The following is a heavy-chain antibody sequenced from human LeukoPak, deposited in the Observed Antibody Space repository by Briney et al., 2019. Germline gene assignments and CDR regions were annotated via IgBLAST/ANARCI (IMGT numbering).Heavy chain of an antibody. CDR1: GGSISSYY. V-gene: IGHV4-59*01. CDR3: ARDNSYDFWSGELDY. CDR2: IYYSGST. D-gene: IGHD3-3*01. J-gene: IGHJ4*02. Sequence: SETLSLTCTVSGGSISSYYWSWIRQPPGKGLEWIGYIYYSGSTNYNPSLKSRVTISVDTSKNQFSLKLSSVTAADTAVYYCARDNSYDFWSGELDYWGQGTLVTVSS.